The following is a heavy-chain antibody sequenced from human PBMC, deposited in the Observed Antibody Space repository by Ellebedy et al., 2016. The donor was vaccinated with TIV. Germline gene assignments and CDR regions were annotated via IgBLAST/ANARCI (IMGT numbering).Heavy chain of an antibody. V-gene: IGHV1-69*13. CDR1: GGTFSSYA. D-gene: IGHD4-23*01. CDR3: ARALGMVSYYYGMDV. CDR2: IIPIFGTA. Sequence: AASVKVSCKASGGTFSSYAISWVRQAPGQGLEWMGGIIPIFGTANYAQKFQGRVTITADESTSTAYMELSSLRSEDTAVYYCARALGMVSYYYGMDVWGQGTTVTVSS. J-gene: IGHJ6*02.